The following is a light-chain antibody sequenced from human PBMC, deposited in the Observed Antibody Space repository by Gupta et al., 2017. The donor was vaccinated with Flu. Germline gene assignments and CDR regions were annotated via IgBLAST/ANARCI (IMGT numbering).Light chain of an antibody. CDR3: QSYDTNLRSVI. CDR2: GNT. CDR1: SSSIGTGFD. J-gene: IGLJ2*01. V-gene: IGLV1-40*01. Sequence: QSLLPHPPSVSGAPGQTVTISCTGTSSSIGTGFDVHWYQLLPGRAPRLLLYGNTNRPSGVPDRFSGSKSGSSASLVIAGLHVEDEADYYCQSYDTNLRSVIFGGGTKLTVL.